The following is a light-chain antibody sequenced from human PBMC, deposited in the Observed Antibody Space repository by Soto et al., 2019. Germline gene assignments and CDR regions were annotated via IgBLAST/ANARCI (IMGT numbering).Light chain of an antibody. CDR1: QTVSRF. CDR3: QQRFTWPLT. CDR2: GVS. V-gene: IGKV3-11*01. J-gene: IGKJ4*01. Sequence: ETVLTQSPATLSLSPGEGATHSCRASQTVSRFFAWYQQKPGQAPRLLIYGVSNRATGVPARFSGSGSGTDFTLSISSLEPEDSGVYYCQQRFTWPLTFGGGTKVEIK.